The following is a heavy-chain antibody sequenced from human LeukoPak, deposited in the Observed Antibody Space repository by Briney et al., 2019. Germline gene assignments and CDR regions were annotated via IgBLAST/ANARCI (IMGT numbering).Heavy chain of an antibody. CDR2: ISGSGGST. Sequence: GGSLRLSCAASGFTFSSYAMSWVRQAPGKGLEWVSAISGSGGSTYYADSVKGRFTVSRDNSKNTLYLQMNSLRAEDTAVYYCVRVPRSLIVGAIYFDYWGQGTLVTVSS. D-gene: IGHD1-26*01. CDR3: VRVPRSLIVGAIYFDY. J-gene: IGHJ4*02. CDR1: GFTFSSYA. V-gene: IGHV3-23*01.